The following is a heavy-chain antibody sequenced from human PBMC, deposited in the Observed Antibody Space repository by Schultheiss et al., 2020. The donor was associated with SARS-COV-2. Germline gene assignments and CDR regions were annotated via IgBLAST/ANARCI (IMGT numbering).Heavy chain of an antibody. V-gene: IGHV3-23*01. Sequence: GGSLRLSCAASGFTFSSYAMSWVRQAPGKGLEWVSAISGSGGSTYYADSVKGRFTISRDNSKNTLYLQMNSLKTEDTAVYYCTTDQEWGVTTSFWGQGTLVTVSS. D-gene: IGHD4-17*01. J-gene: IGHJ4*02. CDR3: TTDQEWGVTTSF. CDR2: ISGSGGST. CDR1: GFTFSSYA.